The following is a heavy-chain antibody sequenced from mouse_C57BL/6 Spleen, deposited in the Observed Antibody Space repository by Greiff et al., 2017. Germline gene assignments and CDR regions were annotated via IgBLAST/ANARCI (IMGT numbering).Heavy chain of an antibody. Sequence: QVQLQQPGTELVKPGASVKLSCKASGYTFTSHWMHWVKQRPGQGLEWIGNINPSNGGTNYNEKFKSKATLTVDKSSSTAYMQLSSLTSEDSAVYYCARDGGQLRLPYYAMDYWGQGTSVTVSS. J-gene: IGHJ4*01. CDR1: GYTFTSHW. V-gene: IGHV1-53*01. CDR3: ARDGGQLRLPYYAMDY. CDR2: INPSNGGT. D-gene: IGHD3-2*02.